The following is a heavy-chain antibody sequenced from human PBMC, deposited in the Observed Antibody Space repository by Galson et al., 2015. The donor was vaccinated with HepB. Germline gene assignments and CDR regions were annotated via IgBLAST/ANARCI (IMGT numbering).Heavy chain of an antibody. CDR2: VSYDGSNK. V-gene: IGHV3-30*03. J-gene: IGHJ4*02. Sequence: LRLSCAASGFTFSSYGMHWVRQAPGKGLEWVAVVSYDGSNKYYADSVKGRFTISRDNSKNTLYMQMNSLRAEDTAVYYCASHIYWGQGTLVTVSS. CDR1: GFTFSSYG. CDR3: ASHIY.